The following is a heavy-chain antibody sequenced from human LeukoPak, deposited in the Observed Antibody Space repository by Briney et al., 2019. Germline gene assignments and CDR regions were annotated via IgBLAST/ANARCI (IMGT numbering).Heavy chain of an antibody. CDR2: ISSSSSYI. Sequence: GSLRLSCAASGFTFSSYSMNWVRQAPGKGLEWVSSISSSSSYIYYADSVKGRFTISRDNARNSLYLQMNSLRAEDTAVYYCAREIPVLRITIFGVVPDEIPSPKYFDYWGQGTLVTASS. CDR3: AREIPVLRITIFGVVPDEIPSPKYFDY. J-gene: IGHJ4*02. D-gene: IGHD3-3*01. CDR1: GFTFSSYS. V-gene: IGHV3-21*01.